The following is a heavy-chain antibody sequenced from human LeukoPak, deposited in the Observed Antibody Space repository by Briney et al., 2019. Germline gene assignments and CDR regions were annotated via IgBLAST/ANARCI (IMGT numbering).Heavy chain of an antibody. Sequence: PGGSLRLSCAASGFTVSSNYMSWVRQAPGKGLVWVSRINTDGRTTTYADSVKGRFTISRDNAKNTLYLQMNSLRAEDTAVYYCVRSAFLTTEFYFDYWGQGALVTVSS. V-gene: IGHV3-74*01. CDR3: VRSAFLTTEFYFDY. J-gene: IGHJ4*02. D-gene: IGHD4-11*01. CDR2: INTDGRTT. CDR1: GFTVSSNY.